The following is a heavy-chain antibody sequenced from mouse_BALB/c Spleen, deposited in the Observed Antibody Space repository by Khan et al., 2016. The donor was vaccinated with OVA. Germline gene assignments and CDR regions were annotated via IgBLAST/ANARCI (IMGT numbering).Heavy chain of an antibody. V-gene: IGHV9-3-1*01. CDR1: GYTFTNYG. Sequence: QMQLVQSGPEMKKPGETVKISCKASGYTFTNYGMNWVKQSPGKALKWMGWINTFTGEPTYADDFKGRFAFSLETSASTASLQINNLKNEDTATYFGARPPYSSYSLDHWGQGTSVTVSS. CDR3: ARPPYSSYSLDH. CDR2: INTFTGEP. D-gene: IGHD2-12*01. J-gene: IGHJ4*01.